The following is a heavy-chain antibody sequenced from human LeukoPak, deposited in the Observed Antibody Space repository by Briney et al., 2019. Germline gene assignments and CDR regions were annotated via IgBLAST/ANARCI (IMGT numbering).Heavy chain of an antibody. J-gene: IGHJ6*03. D-gene: IGHD4-17*01. Sequence: SETLSLTCTVSGYSISSGYYWGWIRQPPGKGLEWIGSIYHSGSTNYNPSLKSRVTISVDTSKNQFSLKLSSVTAADTAVSYCAMPTRLRYYYMDVWGKGTTVTVSS. V-gene: IGHV4-38-2*02. CDR2: IYHSGST. CDR1: GYSISSGYY. CDR3: AMPTRLRYYYMDV.